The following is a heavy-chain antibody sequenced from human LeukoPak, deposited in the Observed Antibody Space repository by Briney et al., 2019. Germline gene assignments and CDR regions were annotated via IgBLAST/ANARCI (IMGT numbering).Heavy chain of an antibody. D-gene: IGHD5-24*01. J-gene: IGHJ4*02. Sequence: PSETLSLTCTVSGGSFSDYYWSWIRQPAGKGLQWIGRINTSGSTNYNPSLKSRVTMSEDMSRNQFFLKVSSVTAADTAVYYCARSGRDGYNPHFDFWGQGTLVTVSS. CDR1: GGSFSDYY. V-gene: IGHV4-4*07. CDR2: INTSGST. CDR3: ARSGRDGYNPHFDF.